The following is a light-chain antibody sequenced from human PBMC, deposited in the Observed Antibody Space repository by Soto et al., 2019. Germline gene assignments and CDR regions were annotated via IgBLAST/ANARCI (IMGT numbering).Light chain of an antibody. J-gene: IGKJ5*01. Sequence: DIQMTQSPSSVPASVGDRVTITCRASQDISSWLAWYQQKPGKAPKLLISAASSLQSGVPSRFSGSGSGTDFTLNIRNMQNEDFATYYCKKANSFKITFGQGTRLEIK. CDR1: QDISSW. CDR2: AAS. CDR3: KKANSFKIT. V-gene: IGKV1-12*01.